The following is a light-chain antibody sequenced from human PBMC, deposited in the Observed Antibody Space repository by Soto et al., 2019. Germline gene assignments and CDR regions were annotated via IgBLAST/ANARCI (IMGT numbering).Light chain of an antibody. CDR3: QQYCDSPLT. V-gene: IGKV3-15*01. Sequence: EIVMTQSPVTLSVSPGERATLSCRASQSVRSTYLAWYQQKPGQPPSLLIFGVSNRAAGIPDRFSGSGSGTEFTLTISSLQSEDFAVYYCQQYCDSPLTFGGGTKVEIK. CDR1: QSVRST. CDR2: GVS. J-gene: IGKJ4*01.